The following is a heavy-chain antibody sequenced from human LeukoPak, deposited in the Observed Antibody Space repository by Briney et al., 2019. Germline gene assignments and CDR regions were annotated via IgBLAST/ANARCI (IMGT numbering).Heavy chain of an antibody. D-gene: IGHD1-1*01. Sequence: GASVKVSCKASGYTFTGYYLHWVRQAPGQGLEWMGWIYPNTGGTKSTQKFQGRASMTRDTSITTAYMEINRLTSDDTAVYYCAREPGTATGYWGQGTLVTVSS. CDR1: GYTFTGYY. CDR2: IYPNTGGT. V-gene: IGHV1-2*02. J-gene: IGHJ4*02. CDR3: AREPGTATGY.